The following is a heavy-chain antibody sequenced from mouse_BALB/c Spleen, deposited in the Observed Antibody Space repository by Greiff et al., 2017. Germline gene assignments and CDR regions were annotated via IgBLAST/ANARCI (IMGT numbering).Heavy chain of an antibody. V-gene: IGHV6-6*02. J-gene: IGHJ2*01. CDR1: GFTFSNYW. CDR2: IRLKSNNYAT. CDR3: TRCPYYFDY. Sequence: EVKVEESGGGLVQPGGSMKLSCVASGFTFSNYWMNWVRQSPEKGLEWVAEIRLKSNNYATHYAESVKGRFTISRDDSKSSVYLQMNNLRAEDTGIYYCTRCPYYFDYWGQGTTLTVSS.